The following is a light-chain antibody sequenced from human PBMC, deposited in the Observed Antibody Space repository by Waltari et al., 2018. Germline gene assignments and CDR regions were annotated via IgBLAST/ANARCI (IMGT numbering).Light chain of an antibody. Sequence: EIVMTQSPATLPVSPGERATLSCRASQSVGVDLAWYQRKPVQAPRLLIYGASNRATGIPARFSGSGSGTEFTLTINSLQSEDFAIYYCQQYNKWPPYTFGQGTKLEIK. V-gene: IGKV3D-15*01. J-gene: IGKJ2*01. CDR1: QSVGVD. CDR3: QQYNKWPPYT. CDR2: GAS.